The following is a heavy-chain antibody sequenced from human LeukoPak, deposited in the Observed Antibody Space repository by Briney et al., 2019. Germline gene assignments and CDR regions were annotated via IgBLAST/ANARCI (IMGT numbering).Heavy chain of an antibody. D-gene: IGHD6-6*01. CDR3: ARTGIAARPTVWFDP. CDR1: GNYW. J-gene: IGHJ5*02. Sequence: GGSLRLSCAASGNYWMHWVRQAPGKGLVWVSHINSDGSWTSYADSVKGRFTISKDNAKNTVYLQMNNLRAEDTAVYYCARTGIAARPTVWFDPWGQGTLVTVSS. CDR2: INSDGSWT. V-gene: IGHV3-74*01.